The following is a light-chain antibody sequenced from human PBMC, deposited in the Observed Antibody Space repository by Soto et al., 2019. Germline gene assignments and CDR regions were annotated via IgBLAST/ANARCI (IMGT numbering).Light chain of an antibody. CDR2: DAS. CDR1: QSVDQY. J-gene: IGKJ5*01. V-gene: IGKV3-11*01. CDR3: QQRKIWPPIT. Sequence: EVVLTQFPATLSLSPGERATLSCRASQSVDQYLVWYQQKPGQTPRLLVYDASKTAPGVPARFSGSGFGTDCTLTINNIEPEDFAVYYCQQRKIWPPITFGQGTRLDIK.